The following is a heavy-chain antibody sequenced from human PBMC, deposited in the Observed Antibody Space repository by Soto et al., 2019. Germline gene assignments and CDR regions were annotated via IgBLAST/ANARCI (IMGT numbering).Heavy chain of an antibody. Sequence: QVQLVQSGAEVKKPGSSAKVSCKASGGMFSSYVMSWVRQAPGQGLEWMGGIIPISGSAKYAQKFEGRVTITGNDSTCTGYMELSSMRLEDTATSYCATRAPEFSFWDPQSGMDVWGRATTVTVS. J-gene: IGHJ6*01. CDR2: IIPISGSA. CDR1: GGMFSSYV. CDR3: ATRAPEFSFWDPQSGMDV. V-gene: IGHV1-69*01. D-gene: IGHD3-10*01.